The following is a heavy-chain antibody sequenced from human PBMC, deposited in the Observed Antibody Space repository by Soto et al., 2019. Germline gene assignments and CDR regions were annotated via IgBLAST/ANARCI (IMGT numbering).Heavy chain of an antibody. CDR3: ARGWALNDYYFDY. J-gene: IGHJ4*02. V-gene: IGHV4-34*01. CDR2: INHSGST. CDR1: GGSFSGYY. D-gene: IGHD2-21*02. Sequence: PSETLSLTCAVYGGSFSGYYWSWIRQPPGKGLEWIGEINHSGSTNYNPSLKSRVTISVDTSKNQFSLKLSSVTAADTAVYYCARGWALNDYYFDYWGQGTLVTVSS.